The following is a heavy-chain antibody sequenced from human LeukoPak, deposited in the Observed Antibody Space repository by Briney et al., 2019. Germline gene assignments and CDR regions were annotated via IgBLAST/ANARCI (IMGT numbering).Heavy chain of an antibody. CDR3: ARGMLPTIVGAYYFDY. CDR1: GFTFSCYG. V-gene: IGHV3-33*01. J-gene: IGHJ4*02. CDR2: IWYDGSNK. D-gene: IGHD1-26*01. Sequence: GVSLRLSCAASGFTFSCYGMHWVRQAPGKGLEWVAVIWYDGSNKYYADSVKGRFTISRDNSKNTLYLQMNSLRAEDTAVYYCARGMLPTIVGAYYFDYWGQGTLVTVSS.